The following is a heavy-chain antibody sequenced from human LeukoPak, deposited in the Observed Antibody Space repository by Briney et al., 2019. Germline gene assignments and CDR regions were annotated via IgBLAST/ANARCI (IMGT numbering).Heavy chain of an antibody. CDR2: LYYSGST. J-gene: IGHJ4*02. CDR1: GGSISSSSYY. Sequence: SSETLSLTCTVSGGSISSSSYYWGWIRQPPGKGLEWIGSLYYSGSTYYNPSLKSRVTISVDTSKNQFSLKLSSVTAADTSLYYCAQLRYYYFDYWGQGTLVTVSS. D-gene: IGHD5-18*01. V-gene: IGHV4-39*01. CDR3: AQLRYYYFDY.